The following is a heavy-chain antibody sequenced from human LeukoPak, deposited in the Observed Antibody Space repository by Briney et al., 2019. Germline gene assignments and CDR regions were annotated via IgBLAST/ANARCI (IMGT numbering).Heavy chain of an antibody. D-gene: IGHD3-10*01. Sequence: ASVKVSCKASGYIFADYYIHWVRQPPGQGLEWMGWIKPNSGGTRTAQKFQGRVTMTRDTSISTAYMELSSLRPEGTAVYYCPRDGSRTAFDIWGRGTMVTVSS. CDR2: IKPNSGGT. CDR3: PRDGSRTAFDI. V-gene: IGHV1-2*02. CDR1: GYIFADYY. J-gene: IGHJ3*02.